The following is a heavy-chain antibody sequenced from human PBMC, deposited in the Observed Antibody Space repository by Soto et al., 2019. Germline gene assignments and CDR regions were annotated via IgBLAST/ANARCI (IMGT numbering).Heavy chain of an antibody. CDR2: IGGSGSAT. D-gene: IGHD3-22*01. Sequence: EVKLLESGGGLAQPGGSLRLSCAVSGFSFSTYAMSWVRQAPGKGLDWVSGIGGSGSATYYADSVKGRFTISRDNSKNTPYPQMNSLRVDDTAVYYCARKSSVMDGGGQGTTVSVSS. CDR1: GFSFSTYA. V-gene: IGHV3-23*01. J-gene: IGHJ6*02. CDR3: ARKSSVMDG.